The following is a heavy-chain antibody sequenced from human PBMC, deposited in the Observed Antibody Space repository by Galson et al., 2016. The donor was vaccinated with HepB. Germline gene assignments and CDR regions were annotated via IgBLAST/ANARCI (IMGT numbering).Heavy chain of an antibody. CDR3: AREIELVPAALDY. CDR1: GFSFSSYG. Sequence: SLRLSCAASGFSFSSYGMHWVRQAPGKGLEWVAVISGDGTNRFYADSVKGRFTISRDNSKNMLYLQMNSLTADDTAVYYCAREIELVPAALDYWGQGTLVTVSS. D-gene: IGHD2-2*01. CDR2: ISGDGTNR. V-gene: IGHV3-30*03. J-gene: IGHJ4*02.